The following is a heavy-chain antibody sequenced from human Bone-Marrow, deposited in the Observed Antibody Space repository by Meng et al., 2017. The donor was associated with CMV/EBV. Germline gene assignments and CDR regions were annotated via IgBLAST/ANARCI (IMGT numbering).Heavy chain of an antibody. CDR1: GYTFTSYY. V-gene: IGHV1-18*04. J-gene: IGHJ5*02. CDR2: ISAYNGNT. D-gene: IGHD2-21*01. CDR3: AREPAFCGGDCYWFDP. Sequence: ASVKVSCKASGYTFTSYYMHWVRQAPGQGLEWMGWISAYNGNTNYAQKLQGRVTMTTDTSTSTAYMELRSLRSDDTAVYYCAREPAFCGGDCYWFDPWGQGTLVTVSS.